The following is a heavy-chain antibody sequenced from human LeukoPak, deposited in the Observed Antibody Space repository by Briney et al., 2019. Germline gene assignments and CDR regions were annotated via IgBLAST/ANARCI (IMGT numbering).Heavy chain of an antibody. V-gene: IGHV3-30*02. J-gene: IGHJ5*02. D-gene: IGHD5-24*01. CDR2: IRYDGSNK. Sequence: PGGSLCLSCAVSGFTFSSYGMHWVRQAPGKGLEWVAFIRYDGSNKYYADSVKGRFTISRDNSKNTLYLQMQSLRAEATAVYYCGKDCKGWLHPPNWFDPWGQGTLVTVSS. CDR1: GFTFSSYG. CDR3: GKDCKGWLHPPNWFDP.